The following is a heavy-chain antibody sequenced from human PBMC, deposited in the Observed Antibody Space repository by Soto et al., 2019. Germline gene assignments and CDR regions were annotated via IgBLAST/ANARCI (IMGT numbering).Heavy chain of an antibody. CDR2: IYNTVST. D-gene: IGHD6-19*01. Sequence: SETLSLTCRVSSFSINSRHYWGWIRQPPGKGLEWIASIYNTVSTHYNPSLKSRATISLDTSQNQFSLRLNSVTAADTAIYYCARNASGRYFDYWGPGRVVTVSS. J-gene: IGHJ4*02. V-gene: IGHV4-38-2*01. CDR1: SFSINSRHY. CDR3: ARNASGRYFDY.